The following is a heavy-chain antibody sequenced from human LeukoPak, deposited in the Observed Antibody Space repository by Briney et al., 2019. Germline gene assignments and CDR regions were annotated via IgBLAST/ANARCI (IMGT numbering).Heavy chain of an antibody. V-gene: IGHV1-2*02. J-gene: IGHJ5*02. CDR3: ARDGGDYGTYQTSNWFDP. CDR2: INPNTGGT. CDR1: GYTFTGYY. Sequence: ASVKVSCEASGYTFTGYYMHWARQAPGQGLEWMGWINPNTGGTNYAHKFQGRVTMTRDTSIRTAYMELSRLRSDDTAVYYCARDGGDYGTYQTSNWFDPWGQGTLVTVSS. D-gene: IGHD2-21*01.